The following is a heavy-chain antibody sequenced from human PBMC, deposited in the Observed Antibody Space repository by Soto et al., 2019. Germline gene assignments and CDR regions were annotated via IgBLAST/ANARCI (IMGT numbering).Heavy chain of an antibody. Sequence: ASVKVSCKASGYNLGAYYTYWVRQAPGRGLEWVGLMDPITGGTDSEERLRDRVTITADESSTTAYMELSSLRSEDTAVYYCARSRCSNGVCYNLSPGLDVWGPGTTVTVSS. CDR2: MDPITGGT. V-gene: IGHV1-2*02. J-gene: IGHJ6*02. D-gene: IGHD2-8*01. CDR3: ARSRCSNGVCYNLSPGLDV. CDR1: GYNLGAYY.